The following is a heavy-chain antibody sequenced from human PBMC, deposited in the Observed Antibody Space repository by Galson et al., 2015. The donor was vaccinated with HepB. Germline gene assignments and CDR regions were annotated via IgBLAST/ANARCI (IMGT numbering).Heavy chain of an antibody. CDR3: ARASRIVVPIRANWFDP. D-gene: IGHD2-21*01. V-gene: IGHV4-39*07. Sequence: LRLSCAASGFTVSSNYMGWIRQPPGKGLEWIGSIYFSGSTNYNPSLKSRVTISVDTSKNQFSLKLSSVTAADTAVYYCARASRIVVPIRANWFDPWGQGTLVTVSS. CDR1: GFTVSSNY. J-gene: IGHJ5*02. CDR2: IYFSGST.